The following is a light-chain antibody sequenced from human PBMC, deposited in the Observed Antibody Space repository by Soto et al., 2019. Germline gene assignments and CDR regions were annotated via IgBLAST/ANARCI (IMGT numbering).Light chain of an antibody. J-gene: IGKJ5*01. CDR1: QSISTS. CDR3: QQYYGYSSII. V-gene: IGKV1-5*01. CDR2: DAS. Sequence: DIQMTQSPSTLSASVGDRVTITCRASQSISTSLAWYQQKPGKAPNLLIYDASTLESGVPSRFSVSGSGTDFTLTITSLQPEDCATYYCQQYYGYSSIIFGQWTRLQIK.